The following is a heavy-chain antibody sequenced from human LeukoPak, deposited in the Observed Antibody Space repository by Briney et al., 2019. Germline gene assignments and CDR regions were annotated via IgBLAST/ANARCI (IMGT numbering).Heavy chain of an antibody. Sequence: SETLSLTCTVSSGSISTSNYYWGWVRQPPGKALEWIGNIFYSGSTYYSPSLKSRVTISLDTSRNQFSLKLNSVTAADTAVYYCARDRPRLRGYSYGYYYYMDVWGKGTTVTVSS. CDR3: ARDRPRLRGYSYGYYYYMDV. CDR1: SGSISTSNYY. D-gene: IGHD5-18*01. J-gene: IGHJ6*03. V-gene: IGHV4-39*07. CDR2: IFYSGST.